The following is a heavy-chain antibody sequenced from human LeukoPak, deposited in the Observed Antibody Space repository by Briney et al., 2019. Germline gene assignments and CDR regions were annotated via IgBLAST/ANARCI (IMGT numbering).Heavy chain of an antibody. Sequence: SQTLSLTCAISGDSVSSNSAAWNWIRQSPSRGLEWLGRTYYRSRWYNDYAPSVRGRITINPDTSKNEFSLQLNSVTPEDTALYYCATYAFDIWGQGTMVTVSS. CDR1: GDSVSSNSAA. V-gene: IGHV6-1*01. J-gene: IGHJ3*02. CDR3: ATYAFDI. CDR2: TYYRSRWYN.